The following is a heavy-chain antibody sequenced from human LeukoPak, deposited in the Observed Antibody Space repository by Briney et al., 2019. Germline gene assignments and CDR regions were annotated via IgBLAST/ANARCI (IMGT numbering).Heavy chain of an antibody. Sequence: GGSLRLSCAASGFTFSSYWMHWVRQAPGRGPVWVSRINNDGSGTTYADSVKGRFTISRDDAKNTLYLQMNSLRAEDTAVYYCVRGGESTWSWGQGTLVTVSS. CDR2: INNDGSGT. J-gene: IGHJ5*02. CDR1: GFTFSSYW. D-gene: IGHD2-15*01. V-gene: IGHV3-74*01. CDR3: VRGGESTWS.